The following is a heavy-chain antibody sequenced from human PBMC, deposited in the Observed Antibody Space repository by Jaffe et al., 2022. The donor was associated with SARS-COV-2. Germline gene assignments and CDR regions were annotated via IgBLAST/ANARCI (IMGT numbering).Heavy chain of an antibody. J-gene: IGHJ4*02. CDR2: IYTSGST. V-gene: IGHV4-61*02. CDR3: ARSGGYYYDSSGYYVDY. CDR1: GGSISSGSYY. D-gene: IGHD3-22*01. Sequence: QVQLQESGPGLVKPSQTLSLTCTVSGGSISSGSYYWSWIRQPAGKGLEWIGRIYTSGSTNYNPSLKSRVTISVDTSKNQFSLKLSSVTAADTAVYYCARSGGYYYDSSGYYVDYWGQGTLVTVSS.